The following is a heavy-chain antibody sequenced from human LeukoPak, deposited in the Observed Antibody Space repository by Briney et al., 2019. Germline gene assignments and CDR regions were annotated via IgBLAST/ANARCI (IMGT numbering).Heavy chain of an antibody. CDR3: AREGAGAFDY. Sequence: GGSLRLSCTVSGFIFSRYIMHWVRQAPAKGLEWVASISPDGNEMYHADSARGRFTISRDNSKNTLYLQMNSLRAEDTAMYSCAREGAGAFDYCGQGTLVTVSS. CDR2: ISPDGNEM. CDR1: GFIFSRYI. V-gene: IGHV3-30-3*01. J-gene: IGHJ4*02. D-gene: IGHD1-26*01.